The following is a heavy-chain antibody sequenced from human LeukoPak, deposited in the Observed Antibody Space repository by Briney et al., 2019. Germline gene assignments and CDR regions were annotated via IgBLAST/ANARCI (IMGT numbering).Heavy chain of an antibody. CDR1: GYTFTSYY. CDR2: INPSGGST. V-gene: IGHV1-46*01. Sequence: ASVKVSCKASGYTFTSYYMHWVRQAPGQGLEWMGIINPSGGSTSYAQKFQGRVTMTRDTSISTAYMEPSRLRSDDTAVYYCARDLESHYYDSSGYYLPRDYWGQGTLVTVSS. D-gene: IGHD3-22*01. J-gene: IGHJ4*02. CDR3: ARDLESHYYDSSGYYLPRDY.